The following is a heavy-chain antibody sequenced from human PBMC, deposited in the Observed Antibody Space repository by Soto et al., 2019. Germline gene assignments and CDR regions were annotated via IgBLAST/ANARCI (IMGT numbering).Heavy chain of an antibody. D-gene: IGHD3-10*01. V-gene: IGHV3-23*01. CDR1: GFTFSSYA. CDR2: ISGSGGST. Sequence: GGSLRLSCAASGFTFSSYAMSWVRQAPGKGLEWVSAISGSGGSTYYADSVKGRFTISRDNSKNTLYLQMNSLRAEDTAVYYCAKDLDRGYGSGSYDYWGQGTLVTVSS. CDR3: AKDLDRGYGSGSYDY. J-gene: IGHJ4*02.